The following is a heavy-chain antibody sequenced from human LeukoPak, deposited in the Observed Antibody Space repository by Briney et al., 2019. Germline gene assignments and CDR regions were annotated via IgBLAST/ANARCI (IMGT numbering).Heavy chain of an antibody. CDR1: GFTFSSYA. Sequence: GGSLRLSCAASGFTFSSYAMSWVRQAPGKGLEWVSAISGSGGSTYYADSVKGRFTISRDNSKNTLYLQMNSLRAEDTAVYYCATDSSGYYYGPLSYWSQGTLVTVSS. D-gene: IGHD3-22*01. V-gene: IGHV3-23*01. J-gene: IGHJ4*02. CDR3: ATDSSGYYYGPLSY. CDR2: ISGSGGST.